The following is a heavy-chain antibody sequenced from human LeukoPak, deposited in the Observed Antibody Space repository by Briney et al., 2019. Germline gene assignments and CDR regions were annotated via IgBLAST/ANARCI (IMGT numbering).Heavy chain of an antibody. CDR2: ISSSGSTI. V-gene: IGHV3-48*03. CDR3: ARRGYSDSSGYDY. Sequence: GGSLRLSCAASGFTYSSYEMNWVRQAPGKGLEWVSYISSSGSTIYYADSVMGRSTISRDNAKNSVYLQINSLRAEDTAIYYCARRGYSDSSGYDYWGQGTLVTVSS. D-gene: IGHD3-22*01. J-gene: IGHJ4*02. CDR1: GFTYSSYE.